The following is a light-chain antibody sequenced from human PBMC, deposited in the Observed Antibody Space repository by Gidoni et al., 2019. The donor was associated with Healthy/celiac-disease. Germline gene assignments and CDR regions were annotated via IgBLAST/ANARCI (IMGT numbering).Light chain of an antibody. CDR3: QQSYSTLYT. V-gene: IGKV1-39*01. Sequence: DPVSTTCRASQSISSYLNWYQQKPGKAPKLLIYAASSLQSGVPSRFSGSGSGTDFTLTISSLQPEDFATYYCQQSYSTLYTFGQGTKLEIK. CDR2: AAS. J-gene: IGKJ2*01. CDR1: QSISSY.